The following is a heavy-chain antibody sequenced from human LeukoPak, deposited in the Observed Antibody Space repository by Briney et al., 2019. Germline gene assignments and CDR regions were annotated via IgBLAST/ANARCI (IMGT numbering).Heavy chain of an antibody. CDR1: GFTFSSYA. V-gene: IGHV3-30*04. CDR3: ERGPGTNRIGYFDWSWGGYFDY. Sequence: GGSLRLSCAASGFTFSSYAMHWVRQAPGKGLEWVAVISYDGSNKYYADSVKGRFTISRDNSKNTLYLQMNSLRAEDTAVYYYERGPGTNRIGYFDWSWGGYFDYWGHGTLVTAS. J-gene: IGHJ4*01. D-gene: IGHD3-9*01. CDR2: ISYDGSNK.